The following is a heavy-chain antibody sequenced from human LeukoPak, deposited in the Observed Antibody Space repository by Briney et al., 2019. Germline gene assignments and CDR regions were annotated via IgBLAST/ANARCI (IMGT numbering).Heavy chain of an antibody. V-gene: IGHV3-33*06. CDR2: IWYDGSNK. CDR3: AKDLIAYSYGHAGRSNFDY. Sequence: PGRSLRLSCAASGFTFSSYGMHWVRQAPGKGLEWVAVIWYDGSNKYYADSVKGRFTISRDNSKNTLYLQMNSLRAEDTAIYYCAKDLIAYSYGHAGRSNFDYWGQGTLVTVSS. CDR1: GFTFSSYG. D-gene: IGHD5-18*01. J-gene: IGHJ4*02.